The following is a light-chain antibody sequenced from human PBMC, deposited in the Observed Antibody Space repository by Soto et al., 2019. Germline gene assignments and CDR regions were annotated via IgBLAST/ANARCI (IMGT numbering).Light chain of an antibody. Sequence: IVMTQSPDSLAVSLGERATINCKSSQSLLYTSNNKNYLAWFQQKPGQPPRLLIYWASPRESGVPDRFSVSGSGTDFTLPISSLQSEDVAVYYFQQYYSNPELTFGGGTNVEIK. V-gene: IGKV4-1*01. CDR3: QQYYSNPELT. CDR2: WAS. J-gene: IGKJ4*01. CDR1: QSLLYTSNNKNY.